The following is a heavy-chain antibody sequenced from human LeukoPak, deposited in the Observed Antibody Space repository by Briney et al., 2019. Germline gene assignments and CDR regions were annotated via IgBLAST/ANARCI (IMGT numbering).Heavy chain of an antibody. V-gene: IGHV3-15*01. CDR2: IKSKTDGGTT. J-gene: IGHJ5*02. CDR3: ITGAP. Sequence: GGSLRLSCTASGFTFGDYAMSWFRQAPGKGLEWVGRIKSKTDGGTTDYAAPVKGRFTISRDDSKNTLYLQMNSLKTEDTAVYYCITGAPWGQGTLVTVSS. D-gene: IGHD3-10*01. CDR1: GFTFGDYA.